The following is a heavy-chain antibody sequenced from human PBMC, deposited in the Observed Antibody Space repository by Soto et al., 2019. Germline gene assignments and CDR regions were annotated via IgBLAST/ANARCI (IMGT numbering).Heavy chain of an antibody. Sequence: GGSLRLSCAASGFTFSDYYMSWIRQAPGKGLEYISYISSGGSFIYYADSVKGRFTISRDTAKTSLYLQMNSLGAEDTALYYCARHRYYEGSVPGYGMDVWGQGTTVTVSS. CDR3: ARHRYYEGSVPGYGMDV. D-gene: IGHD3-16*01. V-gene: IGHV3-11*01. CDR1: GFTFSDYY. CDR2: ISSGGSFI. J-gene: IGHJ6*02.